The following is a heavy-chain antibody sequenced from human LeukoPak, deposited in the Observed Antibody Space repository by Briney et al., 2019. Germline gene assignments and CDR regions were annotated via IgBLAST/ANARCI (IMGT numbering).Heavy chain of an antibody. J-gene: IGHJ4*02. CDR2: INPNSGGT. V-gene: IGHV1-2*02. D-gene: IGHD3-22*01. CDR1: GFTFTGYY. CDR3: ARGRGYYDSSGYFDY. Sequence: ASVKVSCKASGFTFTGYYMHWVRQAPGQGLEWMGWINPNSGGTNYAQKFQGRVTMTRDTSITTAYMELTSLRSDDTAVYYCARGRGYYDSSGYFDYWGQGTLVTVSS.